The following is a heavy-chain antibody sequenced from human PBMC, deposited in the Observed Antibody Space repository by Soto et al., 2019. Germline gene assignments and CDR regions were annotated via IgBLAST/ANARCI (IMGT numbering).Heavy chain of an antibody. CDR1: GLTFGNYA. D-gene: IGHD2-21*02. CDR3: AVTPNCGRDCSAASYWYFDI. J-gene: IGHJ2*01. CDR2: ISGDSGRT. V-gene: IGHV3-23*01. Sequence: ESVGGLVQPGGSVRLSCAASGLTFGNYAMSWVRQAPGKGLEWVSAISGDSGRTYYADSVKGRFTISRDNSKNTLYLQMNTLRAEDTAVYYRAVTPNCGRDCSAASYWYFDIWGRGTLVTVSS.